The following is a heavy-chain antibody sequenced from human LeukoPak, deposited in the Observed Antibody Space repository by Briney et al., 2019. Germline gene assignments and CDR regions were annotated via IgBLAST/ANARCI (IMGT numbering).Heavy chain of an antibody. J-gene: IGHJ4*02. Sequence: GASVKVSCKASGYTFTSYGISWVRQAPGQGLEWMGWISAYNGNTNYAQKLQGRVTMTEDTSTDTAYMELSSLRSEDTAVYYCARSYCSSTSCYYFDYWGQGTLVTVSS. V-gene: IGHV1-18*01. D-gene: IGHD2-2*01. CDR3: ARSYCSSTSCYYFDY. CDR2: ISAYNGNT. CDR1: GYTFTSYG.